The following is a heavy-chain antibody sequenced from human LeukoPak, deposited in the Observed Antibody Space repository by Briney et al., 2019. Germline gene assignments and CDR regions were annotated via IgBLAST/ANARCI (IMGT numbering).Heavy chain of an antibody. Sequence: SGTLSLTCAVSGGSISSSNWWSWVRQPPGKGLEWIGEIYHSGSTNYNPSLKSRVTISVGKSKNQFSLKLSSVTAADTAVYYCARDRYDILTGWALYGMDVWGKGTTVTVSS. V-gene: IGHV4-4*02. J-gene: IGHJ6*04. D-gene: IGHD3-9*01. CDR1: GGSISSSNW. CDR2: IYHSGST. CDR3: ARDRYDILTGWALYGMDV.